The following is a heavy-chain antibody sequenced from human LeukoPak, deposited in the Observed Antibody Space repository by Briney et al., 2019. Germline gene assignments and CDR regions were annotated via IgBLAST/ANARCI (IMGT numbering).Heavy chain of an antibody. V-gene: IGHV1-58*01. D-gene: IGHD3-16*01. CDR3: AATLKGSPRFDY. J-gene: IGHJ4*02. Sequence: SVTVSCKASLFIFTRSAVHRVGQAGRQHGGGIGWIVVGSGNANYAQKFQERVTISRDMSTSTAYLELSSLRSEETAVYYCAATLKGSPRFDYWGQGALVTVSS. CDR1: LFIFTRSA. CDR2: IVVGSGNA.